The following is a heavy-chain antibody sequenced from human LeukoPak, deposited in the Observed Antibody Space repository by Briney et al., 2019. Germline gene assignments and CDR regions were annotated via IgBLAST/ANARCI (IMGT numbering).Heavy chain of an antibody. D-gene: IGHD1-14*01. Sequence: GGSLRLSCAVSGFTFSSYWMHWVRQAPGKGLVWVSRINGDGSSIPYADSVKGRFTMSRDNPKNTLYLQMNSLRAEDTAVYYCARTSEGGYFDYWGQGAVVTVSS. J-gene: IGHJ4*02. V-gene: IGHV3-74*01. CDR3: ARTSEGGYFDY. CDR1: GFTFSSYW. CDR2: INGDGSSI.